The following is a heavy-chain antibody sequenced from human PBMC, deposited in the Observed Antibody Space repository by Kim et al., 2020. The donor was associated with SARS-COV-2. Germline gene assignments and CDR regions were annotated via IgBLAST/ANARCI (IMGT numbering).Heavy chain of an antibody. CDR2: ISSSGSTI. CDR3: ARERTRITIFGVVHRYGMDV. J-gene: IGHJ6*02. CDR1: GFTFSDYY. D-gene: IGHD3-3*01. Sequence: GGSLRLSCAASGFTFSDYYMSWIRQASGKGLEGVSYISSSGSTIYYADSVKGRFTISRDNAKNSLYLQMNSLRAEDTAVYYVARERTRITIFGVVHRYGMDVWGQGNTVTVSS. V-gene: IGHV3-11*01.